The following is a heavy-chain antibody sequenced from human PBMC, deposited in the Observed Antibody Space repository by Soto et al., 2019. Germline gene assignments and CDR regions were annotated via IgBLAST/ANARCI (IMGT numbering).Heavy chain of an antibody. J-gene: IGHJ4*02. CDR1: GNTITYVC. D-gene: IGHD3-3*01. CDR3: ASGRYDASGYFDF. Sequence: SLKLYPKCSGNTITYVCLHSGRQAPGQALEWMGWITPFNGNTKYAQKFQDRVTFTGDTSLNTAYMELSSLRSDDTAIFYCASGRYDASGYFDFWGQGTLVTASS. V-gene: IGHV1-45*02. CDR2: ITPFNGNT.